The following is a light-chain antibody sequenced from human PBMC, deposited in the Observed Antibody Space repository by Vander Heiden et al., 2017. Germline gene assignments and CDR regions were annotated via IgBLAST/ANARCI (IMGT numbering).Light chain of an antibody. CDR2: QGS. Sequence: SYELTQPPSVSVSPGQTAGISCAGDKWGDKYACWYQQKPDQSPVLVIYQGSKRPSGIPGRFSGSNSGNAATLTIGGTQAVDEADYYCQAWDSSTVVFGGGTKLTVL. J-gene: IGLJ2*01. CDR3: QAWDSSTVV. V-gene: IGLV3-1*01. CDR1: KWGDKY.